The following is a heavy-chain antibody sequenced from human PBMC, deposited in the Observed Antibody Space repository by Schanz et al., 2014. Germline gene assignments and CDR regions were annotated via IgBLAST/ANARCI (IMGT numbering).Heavy chain of an antibody. CDR3: ARGRGCTGGSCYSWFDR. V-gene: IGHV1-8*02. D-gene: IGHD2-15*01. CDR1: GYTFTSYG. Sequence: QVLLVQSGAEVKKPGASVKVSCKASGYTFTSYGISWVRQAPGQGLEWMGRINPNSGGTNYAQKLQGRVTMTRSTSISTAYMELSSLRSEDTAVYYCARGRGCTGGSCYSWFDRWGQGTLVTVAS. J-gene: IGHJ5*02. CDR2: INPNSGGT.